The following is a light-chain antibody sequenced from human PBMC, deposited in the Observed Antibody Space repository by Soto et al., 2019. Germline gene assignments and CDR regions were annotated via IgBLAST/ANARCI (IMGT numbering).Light chain of an antibody. CDR1: QSIPTTY. CDR2: GIS. CDR3: QQYDKWPIT. V-gene: IGKV3D-15*01. Sequence: EIVLTQSPGTLYLSPGEGVTLACRASQSIPTTYFAWYQQKPGQAPRLLIYGISTRATGIPDRFSGSGSGTEFTLTISSLQSEDFAVYYCQQYDKWPITFGQGTRLEIK. J-gene: IGKJ5*01.